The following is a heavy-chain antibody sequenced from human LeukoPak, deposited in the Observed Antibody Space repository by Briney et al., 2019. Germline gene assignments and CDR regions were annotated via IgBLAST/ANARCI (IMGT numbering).Heavy chain of an antibody. V-gene: IGHV1-2*02. J-gene: IGHJ6*03. D-gene: IGHD5-18*01. CDR3: ARAPLGYSYGTPSRYYYYMDV. CDR1: GYTFTGYC. Sequence: GASVKVSCKASGYTFTGYCMHWVRQAPGQGLEWMGWINPNSGGTNYAQKFQGRVTMTRDTSISTAYMELSRLRSDDTAVYYCARAPLGYSYGTPSRYYYYMDVWGKGTTVTVSS. CDR2: INPNSGGT.